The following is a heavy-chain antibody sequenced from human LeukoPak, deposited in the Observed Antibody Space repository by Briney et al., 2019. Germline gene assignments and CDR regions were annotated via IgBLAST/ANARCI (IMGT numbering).Heavy chain of an antibody. Sequence: PGGSLRLSCAASGFTFSAYAMSWVRQAPGKGLEWVSGLSGNGGATFYADSVKGRFTISRDNSKNTLYLQMNSLRAEDTAVYYCARGPAAGMVDYWGQGTLVTVSS. D-gene: IGHD6-13*01. V-gene: IGHV3-23*01. CDR1: GFTFSAYA. CDR2: LSGNGGAT. CDR3: ARGPAAGMVDY. J-gene: IGHJ4*02.